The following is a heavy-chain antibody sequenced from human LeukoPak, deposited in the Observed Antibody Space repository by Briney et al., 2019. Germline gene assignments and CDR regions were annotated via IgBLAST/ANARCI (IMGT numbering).Heavy chain of an antibody. V-gene: IGHV3-23*01. CDR2: ISGSGDTT. Sequence: GGSLRLSCAASGFTFSSFAMNWVRQAPGKGLEWVSIISGSGDTTHYTDSVKGRFTVSRDNSKNTLYLQMNSLRAEDTAVYYCARDVPPDAFDIWGQGTMVTVSS. CDR1: GFTFSSFA. D-gene: IGHD6-6*01. CDR3: ARDVPPDAFDI. J-gene: IGHJ3*02.